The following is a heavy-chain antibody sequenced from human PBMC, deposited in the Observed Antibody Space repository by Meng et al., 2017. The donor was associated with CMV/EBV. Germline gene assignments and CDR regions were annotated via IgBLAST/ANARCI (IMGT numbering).Heavy chain of an antibody. CDR1: GGTFSSYT. D-gene: IGHD2-2*01. J-gene: IGHJ4*02. Sequence: SVKVSCKASGGTFSSYTISWVRPAPGQGLEWMGRIIPIHGRANYAQKVQGRVTITADKSTSTAYMELGSLRSEDTAVYYCARGHCSSTSCSAPDYWGQGTLVTVSS. CDR2: IIPIHGRA. V-gene: IGHV1-69*08. CDR3: ARGHCSSTSCSAPDY.